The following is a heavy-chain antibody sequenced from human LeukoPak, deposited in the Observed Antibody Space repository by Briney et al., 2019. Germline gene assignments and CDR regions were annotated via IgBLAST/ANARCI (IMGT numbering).Heavy chain of an antibody. CDR3: ARGQYTDGLSY. V-gene: IGHV3-7*03. Sequence: GGSLRLSCAASGFTFSTYWMTWVRQAPGKGLEWVVIIKPDGSEKYYVDPVKGRFTISRDNAENSLFLQMNGLRPEDTAVFYCARGQYTDGLSYWGQGTLVTVSS. J-gene: IGHJ4*02. D-gene: IGHD5-24*01. CDR1: GFTFSTYW. CDR2: IKPDGSEK.